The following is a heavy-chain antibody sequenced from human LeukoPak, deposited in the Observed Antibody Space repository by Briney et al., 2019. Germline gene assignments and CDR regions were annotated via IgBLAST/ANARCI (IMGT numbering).Heavy chain of an antibody. J-gene: IGHJ4*02. D-gene: IGHD6-19*01. V-gene: IGHV4-59*12. Sequence: PSETLSLTCTVSGGSISSYYWSWIRQPPGKGLEWIGYIYYSGSTNYNPSLKSRVTISVDTSKNQFSLKLSSVTAADTAVYYCAREARIAVAGTIYYFDYWGQGTLVNVSS. CDR2: IYYSGST. CDR1: GGSISSYY. CDR3: AREARIAVAGTIYYFDY.